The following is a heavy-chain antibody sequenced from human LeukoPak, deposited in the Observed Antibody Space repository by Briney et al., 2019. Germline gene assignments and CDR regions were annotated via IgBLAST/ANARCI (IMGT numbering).Heavy chain of an antibody. CDR2: INHSGST. D-gene: IGHD3-3*01. J-gene: IGHJ4*02. Sequence: SETLSLTCAVYGGSFSGYYWSWIRQPPGKGLEWIGEINHSGSTNYNPSLKSRVTISVDTSKNQFSLKLSSVTAADTAVYYCARCPYDFWSGSRKSYYFDYWGQGTLVTVSS. V-gene: IGHV4-34*09. CDR1: GGSFSGYY. CDR3: ARCPYDFWSGSRKSYYFDY.